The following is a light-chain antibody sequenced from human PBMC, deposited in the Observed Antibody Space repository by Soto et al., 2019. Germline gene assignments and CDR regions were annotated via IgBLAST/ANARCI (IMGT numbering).Light chain of an antibody. J-gene: IGKJ1*01. CDR3: QQSMHWRT. CDR2: AAS. CDR1: QTVATN. Sequence: TVMAQSPATLSVSPGERVTLSCRASQTVATNLAWYQQKPGQAPRLLIYAASTRATGIPARFSGSGSGTEFTLTISSLQSEDFAVYFCQQSMHWRTFGQGTKVDIK. V-gene: IGKV3-15*01.